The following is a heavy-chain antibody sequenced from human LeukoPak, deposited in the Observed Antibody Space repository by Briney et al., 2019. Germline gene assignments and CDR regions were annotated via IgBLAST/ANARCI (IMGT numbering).Heavy chain of an antibody. CDR1: AFTFSSYG. V-gene: IGHV3-30*19. Sequence: GGSLRLSCAASAFTFSSYGMHWVRQAPGKGLEWVAVISSDGNSKNFALSVKGRFAISRDNSKNTLFLQMNNLRSEDTALYYCVSPTADYPFLYYFDSWGQGTLVTVSS. J-gene: IGHJ4*02. CDR3: VSPTADYPFLYYFDS. D-gene: IGHD5-12*01. CDR2: ISSDGNSK.